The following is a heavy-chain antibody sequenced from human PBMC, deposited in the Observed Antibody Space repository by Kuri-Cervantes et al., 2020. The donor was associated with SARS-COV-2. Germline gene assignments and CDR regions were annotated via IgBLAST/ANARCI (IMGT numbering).Heavy chain of an antibody. J-gene: IGHJ4*02. CDR1: GGSISSYY. CDR3: ARQGGYSSSSLDY. Sequence: ESLKISCTVSGGSISSYYWSWIRQPPGKGLEWIGYIYYSGSTNYNPSLKSRVTISVDTSKNQFSLKLSSVTAADTAVYYCARQGGYSSSSLDYWGQGTRVTGSS. V-gene: IGHV4-59*08. CDR2: IYYSGST. D-gene: IGHD6-6*01.